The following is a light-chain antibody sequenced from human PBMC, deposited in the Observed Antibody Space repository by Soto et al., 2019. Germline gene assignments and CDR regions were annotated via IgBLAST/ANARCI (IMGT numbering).Light chain of an antibody. V-gene: IGLV2-23*01. J-gene: IGLJ2*01. CDR1: SSDVGSYNL. CDR2: EGS. Sequence: QSALTQPASVSGSPGQSITISCTGISSDVGSYNLVSWYQQHPGKAPKVMIYEGSKRPSGVSNRFSGSRPSNTASLTISGLQAEDEAHYYSSSYAGSSTHVVFGGGTKVTVL. CDR3: SSYAGSSTHVV.